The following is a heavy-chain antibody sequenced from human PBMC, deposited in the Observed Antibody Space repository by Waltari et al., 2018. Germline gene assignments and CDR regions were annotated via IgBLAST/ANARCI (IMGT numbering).Heavy chain of an antibody. CDR1: GFTFSSSW. J-gene: IGHJ6*02. CDR3: SRRLDA. CDR2: IKEDGSEK. V-gene: IGHV3-7*01. Sequence: EVQLVESGGGLVQPGGSLRVSCAASGFTFSSSWMDWVRQAPGRGLEWVANIKEDGSEKYYVDSVKGRFIISRDNAKNSLYLQMTSLRVEDTAVYYCSRRLDAWGQGTTVTVSS.